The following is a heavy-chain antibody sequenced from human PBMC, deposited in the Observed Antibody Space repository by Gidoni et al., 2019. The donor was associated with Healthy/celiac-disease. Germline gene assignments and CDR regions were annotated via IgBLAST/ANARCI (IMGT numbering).Heavy chain of an antibody. D-gene: IGHD3-16*01. CDR2: INGDGSTT. V-gene: IGHV3-74*01. Sequence: EVQLVESGGGLVQPGGSLRLSCAASGSTSSSYWMHWVRQAPGKGLVWVSRINGDGSTTSYADSVKGRFSISRDNAKNTLYLQMNSLRAEDTAVYYCARFGEAGATYNWFDPWGQGTLVTVSS. J-gene: IGHJ5*02. CDR1: GSTSSSYW. CDR3: ARFGEAGATYNWFDP.